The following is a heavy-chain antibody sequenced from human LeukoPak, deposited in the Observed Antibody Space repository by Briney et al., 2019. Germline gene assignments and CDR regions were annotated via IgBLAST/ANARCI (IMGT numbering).Heavy chain of an antibody. CDR1: GYTFTSYD. CDR2: ISGYNGNT. Sequence: GASVKVSCKASGYTFTSYDINWVRQAPGQGLEWMGWISGYNGNTNYAQKLQGRVTMTTDTSTTTAYMELRSLVSDDTAVYYCARGSTVRYYYDSSGYYRGAVDYWGQGTLVTVSS. J-gene: IGHJ4*02. CDR3: ARGSTVRYYYDSSGYYRGAVDY. V-gene: IGHV1-18*01. D-gene: IGHD3-22*01.